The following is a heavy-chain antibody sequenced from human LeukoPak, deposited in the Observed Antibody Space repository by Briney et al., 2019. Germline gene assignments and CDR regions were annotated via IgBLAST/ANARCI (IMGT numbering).Heavy chain of an antibody. V-gene: IGHV3-23*01. J-gene: IGHJ6*03. CDR2: ISGSGHST. CDR3: AKAHLNYYYMDV. CDR1: GFTFTGYA. Sequence: GGSLRLSCAASGFTFTGYAMSWVRQAPGKGLEWVSAISGSGHSTDYADSVKGRFTISRDNSKNTLYLQMNSLRAEDTAVYYCAKAHLNYYYMDVWGKGTTVTISS.